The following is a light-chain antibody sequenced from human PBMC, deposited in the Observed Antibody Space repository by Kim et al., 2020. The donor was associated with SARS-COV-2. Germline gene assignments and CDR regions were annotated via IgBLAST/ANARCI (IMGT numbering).Light chain of an antibody. CDR2: TNN. Sequence: ELTQPPSASGTPGQRVTISCSGSSSNIGSRTVSWYQQLPGTAPKLLIYTNNQRPSGVPDRFSGSKSGTSASLAISGLQSDDEGDYHCAAWDDSLNGVVFGGGTQLTVL. V-gene: IGLV1-44*01. CDR3: AAWDDSLNGVV. CDR1: SSNIGSRT. J-gene: IGLJ2*01.